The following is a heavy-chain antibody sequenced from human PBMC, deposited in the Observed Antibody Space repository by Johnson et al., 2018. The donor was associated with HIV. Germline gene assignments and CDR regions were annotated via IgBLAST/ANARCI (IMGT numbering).Heavy chain of an antibody. CDR1: GFAFSNYG. J-gene: IGHJ3*02. CDR2: IPFDGSNI. CDR3: AREKLRYSRPSKHDAFDI. V-gene: IGHV3-30*03. Sequence: QMLLVESGGGVVQPGNSLRLSCAASGFAFSNYGMHWVRQAPGKGLEWVAVIPFDGSNIKYANSVKGRLTISRDNSKNTLYLQMNSLRAEDTAVYYCAREKLRYSRPSKHDAFDIWGQGTMVTVSS. D-gene: IGHD6-13*01.